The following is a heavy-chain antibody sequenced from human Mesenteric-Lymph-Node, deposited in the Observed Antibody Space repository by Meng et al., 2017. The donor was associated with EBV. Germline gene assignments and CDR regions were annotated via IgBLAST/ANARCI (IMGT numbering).Heavy chain of an antibody. CDR1: GGSISTGCYY. Sequence: QVQLQESGPGLVKPSQTRSLLCIVSGGSISTGCYYWSWIRQTPGKGLECIGNIYFSVSTHYNPSLKSRVTISVDTSKNQFSLSLRSVTAADTAVYVCARVDDSESSYDNWGQGPLVTVSS. CDR2: IYFSVST. D-gene: IGHD1-26*01. V-gene: IGHV4-30-4*01. CDR3: ARVDDSESSYDN. J-gene: IGHJ4*02.